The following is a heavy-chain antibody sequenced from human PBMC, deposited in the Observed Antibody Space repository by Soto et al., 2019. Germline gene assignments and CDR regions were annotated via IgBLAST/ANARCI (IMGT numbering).Heavy chain of an antibody. CDR2: ISAYDGDT. Sequence: QIQLVQSGAEVKQPGASVKVSCKASGYTFKTYGISWVRQAPGQGLEWMGWISAYDGDTNHAQTLQGRVSMTTDISTSTAYMELTSLTSDDPAVYYCASSSSGSPDSWGQGTLVTVSS. D-gene: IGHD6-6*01. V-gene: IGHV1-18*01. CDR3: ASSSSGSPDS. CDR1: GYTFKTYG. J-gene: IGHJ4*02.